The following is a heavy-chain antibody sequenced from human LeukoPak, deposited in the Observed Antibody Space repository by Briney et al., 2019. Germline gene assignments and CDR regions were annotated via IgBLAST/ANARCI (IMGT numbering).Heavy chain of an antibody. J-gene: IGHJ4*02. CDR1: GFTFDDYA. Sequence: GGSLRLSCAASGFTFDDYAMHWVRQAPGKGLEWVSGISWNSGSIGYADSVKGRFTISRDNAKNSLYLQMNSLRAEDMALYYCAKPKGRFGELGAGFDYWGQGTLVTVSS. CDR2: ISWNSGSI. V-gene: IGHV3-9*03. CDR3: AKPKGRFGELGAGFDY. D-gene: IGHD3-10*01.